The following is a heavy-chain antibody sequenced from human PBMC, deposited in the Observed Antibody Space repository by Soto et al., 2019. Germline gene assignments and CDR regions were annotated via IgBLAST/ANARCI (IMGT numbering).Heavy chain of an antibody. Sequence: QVQLVQSGAEVKNPGASVTVSCRASGYTFTSYYIPWVRQAPGQGLEWMAIINPTGGSTNYAQRFQGRVTVTRDTSTSIVYMELSSLRSEDTAVYYCSRGLGSGDYWGQGTLVTVSS. CDR2: INPTGGST. CDR3: SRGLGSGDY. D-gene: IGHD3-10*01. J-gene: IGHJ4*02. CDR1: GYTFTSYY. V-gene: IGHV1-46*03.